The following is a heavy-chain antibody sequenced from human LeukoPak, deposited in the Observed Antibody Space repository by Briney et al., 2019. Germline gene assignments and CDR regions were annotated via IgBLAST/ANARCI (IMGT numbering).Heavy chain of an antibody. CDR1: GYTFTSCG. Sequence: GASVKVSCKSSGYTFTSCGISWERQAPGQGLEWMGGISAYNGNTNYAQKLQGRVTMTTDTATSTAYMELRSPRSDDTGVYYCARDGTTTDAYWGQGTLVPVSS. CDR3: ARDGTTTDAY. CDR2: ISAYNGNT. D-gene: IGHD1-26*01. V-gene: IGHV1-18*01. J-gene: IGHJ4*02.